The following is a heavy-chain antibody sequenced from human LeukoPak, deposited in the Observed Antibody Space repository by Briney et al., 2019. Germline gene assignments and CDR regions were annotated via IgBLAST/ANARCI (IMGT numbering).Heavy chain of an antibody. V-gene: IGHV4-59*13. Sequence: SHTLPLTCTVSGGSISSYYWSWIRQPPGNELKWRGYIYYSGSTNYNPSLKSRVTISVDTSKNQFSLKLSSVTAADTAVYYCARGYSSGYYVDYWGQGTLVTVSS. J-gene: IGHJ4*02. CDR3: ARGYSSGYYVDY. D-gene: IGHD3-22*01. CDR1: GGSISSYY. CDR2: IYYSGST.